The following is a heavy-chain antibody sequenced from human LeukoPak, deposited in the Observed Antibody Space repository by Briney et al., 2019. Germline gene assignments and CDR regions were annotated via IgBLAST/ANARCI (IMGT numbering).Heavy chain of an antibody. CDR2: ISSSGSTM. J-gene: IGHJ4*02. Sequence: GGSLRLSCAASGFTFSDYYMSWIRQAPGKGLEWVSYISSSGSTMYYADSVKGRFTISRDNAKNSLYLQMNSLRAEDTAVYYCARVPNYVDTATRGLFDYWGQGTLVTVSS. D-gene: IGHD5-18*01. V-gene: IGHV3-11*01. CDR3: ARVPNYVDTATRGLFDY. CDR1: GFTFSDYY.